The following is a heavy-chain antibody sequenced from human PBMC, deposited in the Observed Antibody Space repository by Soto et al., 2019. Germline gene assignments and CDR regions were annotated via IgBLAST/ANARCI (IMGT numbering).Heavy chain of an antibody. D-gene: IGHD3-9*01. CDR1: GFTFSSYS. CDR3: ASKYDILTGYYSYYYYGMDV. CDR2: ISSSSSYI. J-gene: IGHJ6*02. Sequence: PGGSLRLSCAASGFTFSSYSMNWVRQAPGKGLEWVSSISSSSSYIYYADSVKGRFTISRDNAKNSLYLQMNSLRAEDTAVYYCASKYDILTGYYSYYYYGMDVWGQGTTVTVSS. V-gene: IGHV3-21*01.